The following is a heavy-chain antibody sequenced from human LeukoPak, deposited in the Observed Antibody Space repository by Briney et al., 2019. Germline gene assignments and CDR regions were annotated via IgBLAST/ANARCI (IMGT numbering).Heavy chain of an antibody. Sequence: PGGSLRLSCAASGFTFSSYSMNWVRQAPGKGLEWVSYISSSSSTIYYADSVKGRFTISRDNAKNSLYLQMNSLRAEDTAVYYCARGGEIYCSSISCPHLGHWGQGTLVTVSS. V-gene: IGHV3-48*01. CDR3: ARGGEIYCSSISCPHLGH. J-gene: IGHJ1*01. CDR2: ISSSSSTI. D-gene: IGHD2-2*01. CDR1: GFTFSSYS.